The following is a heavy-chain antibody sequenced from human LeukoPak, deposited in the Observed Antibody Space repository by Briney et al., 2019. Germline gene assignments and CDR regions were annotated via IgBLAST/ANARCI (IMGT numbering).Heavy chain of an antibody. J-gene: IGHJ4*02. CDR2: INPSGGST. Sequence: GASVKVACKASGYTFTSYYMHWVRQAPGQGLEWMGIINPSGGSTRYAQKFGGRVTMTRDTSTSTVYMELSSLRSEDTAVYYCARDWSSSTPLYYFDYWGQGTLVTVSS. V-gene: IGHV1-46*01. CDR3: ARDWSSSTPLYYFDY. CDR1: GYTFTSYY. D-gene: IGHD6-6*01.